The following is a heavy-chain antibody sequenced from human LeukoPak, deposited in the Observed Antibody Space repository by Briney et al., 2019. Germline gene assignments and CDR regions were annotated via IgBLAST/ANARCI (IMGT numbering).Heavy chain of an antibody. D-gene: IGHD3-10*01. CDR1: GFTFRNYV. V-gene: IGHV3-30-3*01. CDR2: TSSDLNVN. CDR3: AREGYYGSGSPPSLYFDY. Sequence: GGSLRLSCAASGFTFRNYVIHWVRQAPGKGLEWVAVTSSDLNVNLNADSVKGRFTISRDNSRSTLYLQMNSLRREDTAIYYCAREGYYGSGSPPSLYFDYWGQGTLVTVSS. J-gene: IGHJ4*02.